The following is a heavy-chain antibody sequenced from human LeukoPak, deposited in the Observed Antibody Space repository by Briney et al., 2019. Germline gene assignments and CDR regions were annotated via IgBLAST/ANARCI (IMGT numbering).Heavy chain of an antibody. D-gene: IGHD3-9*01. J-gene: IGHJ4*02. Sequence: SETLSLTCTVSGGSISSSSYYWGWIRQPPGKGLEWIGSIYYSGSTYYNPSLKSRVTISVDTSKNQFSLKLSSVTAADTAVYYCAREAVDDILTGYFDYWGQGTLVTVSS. CDR2: IYYSGST. CDR3: AREAVDDILTGYFDY. CDR1: GGSISSSSYY. V-gene: IGHV4-39*07.